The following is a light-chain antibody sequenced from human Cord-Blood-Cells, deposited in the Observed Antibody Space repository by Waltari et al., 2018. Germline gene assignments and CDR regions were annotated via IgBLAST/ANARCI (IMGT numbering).Light chain of an antibody. V-gene: IGLV2-14*01. CDR2: EVS. Sequence: QSALTQPASVSGSPGQPIPLSCTGTSSDVGGYNYVSWYQQHPGKAPKLMIYEVSNRPSGVSNRFSGSKSGNTASLTISGLQAEDEADYYCSSYTSSSTYVFGTGTKVTVL. CDR3: SSYTSSSTYV. CDR1: SSDVGGYNY. J-gene: IGLJ1*01.